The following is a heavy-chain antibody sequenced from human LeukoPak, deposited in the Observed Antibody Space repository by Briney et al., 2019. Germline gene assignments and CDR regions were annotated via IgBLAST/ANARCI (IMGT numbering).Heavy chain of an antibody. V-gene: IGHV3-23*01. D-gene: IGHD3-3*01. CDR1: GFTFSSYA. J-gene: IGHJ4*02. CDR2: ISGSGGST. Sequence: PGGSLRLSCAASGFTFSSYAMSWVRQAPGKGLEWVSAISGSGGSTYYADSVKGRFTISRGNSKNTLYLQMNSLRAEDTAVYYCAIEKERFLEWFDYWGQGTLVTVSS. CDR3: AIEKERFLEWFDY.